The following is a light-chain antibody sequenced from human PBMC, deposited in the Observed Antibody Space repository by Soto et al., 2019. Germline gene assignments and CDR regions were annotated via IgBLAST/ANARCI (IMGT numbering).Light chain of an antibody. CDR3: QQYNSYPWT. J-gene: IGKJ1*01. CDR2: GAS. CDR1: QTVNNN. Sequence: EIVLTQSPGTLSLSPGERATLSCRASQTVNNNLAWYQQKPGQAPRLLIYGASTRATGIPARFSGSGSGTEFTLTITSLQPDDFATYYCQQYNSYPWTFGQGTKVDI. V-gene: IGKV3-15*01.